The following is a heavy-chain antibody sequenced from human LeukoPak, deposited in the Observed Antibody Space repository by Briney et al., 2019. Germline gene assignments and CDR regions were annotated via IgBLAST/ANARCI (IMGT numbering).Heavy chain of an antibody. D-gene: IGHD2-8*02. Sequence: ASVKASCKASGGTFSSYAISWVRQAPGQGLEWMGGIIPIFGTANYAQKIQGRVTITTDESTSTAYMELSSLRSEDTAVYYCARDWSGTGGRCYFDSWGQGTLVTVSS. V-gene: IGHV1-69*05. CDR2: IIPIFGTA. CDR3: ARDWSGTGGRCYFDS. CDR1: GGTFSSYA. J-gene: IGHJ4*02.